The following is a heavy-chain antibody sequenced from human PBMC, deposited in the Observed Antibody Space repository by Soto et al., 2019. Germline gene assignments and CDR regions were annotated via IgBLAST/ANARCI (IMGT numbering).Heavy chain of an antibody. CDR1: GGSISSGDYY. CDR2: IYYSGST. D-gene: IGHD6-25*01. J-gene: IGHJ4*02. V-gene: IGHV4-30-4*01. CDR3: ARQRRDFDY. Sequence: PSETLSLTCSVSGGSISSGDYYWRWIRPPPGKGLEWIGYIYYSGSTYYNPSLKSRVTISVDTSKNQFSLKLSSVTAADTAVYYCARQRRDFDYWGQGSLVTVSS.